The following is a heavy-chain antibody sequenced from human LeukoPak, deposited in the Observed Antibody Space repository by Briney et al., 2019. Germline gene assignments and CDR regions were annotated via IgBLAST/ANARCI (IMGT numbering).Heavy chain of an antibody. J-gene: IGHJ4*02. CDR2: IYYSGST. CDR3: ARDTVRGGVLDY. D-gene: IGHD3-10*01. CDR1: GGSISSYY. V-gene: IGHV4-59*01. Sequence: SETLSLTCTVSGGSISSYYWSWIRQPPGKGLEWLGYIYYSGSTNYNPSLKSRVTISVDTSKNQFSLKLSSVTAADTAVYYCARDTVRGGVLDYWGQGTLVTVSS.